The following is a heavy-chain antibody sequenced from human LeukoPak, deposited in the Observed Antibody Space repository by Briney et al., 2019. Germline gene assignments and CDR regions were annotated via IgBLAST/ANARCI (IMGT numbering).Heavy chain of an antibody. J-gene: IGHJ5*02. V-gene: IGHV4-39*07. CDR2: IKHSGST. CDR3: ARGEAYRSSTSCQPSEATNWFDP. Sequence: SETLSLTCTVSGGSISSSSYYWGWIRQPPEKGLEWIGEIKHSGSTNYNPSLKSRVTISVDTSKNQFSLKLSSVTAADTAVYYCARGEAYRSSTSCQPSEATNWFDPWGQGTLVTVSS. CDR1: GGSISSSSYY. D-gene: IGHD2-2*01.